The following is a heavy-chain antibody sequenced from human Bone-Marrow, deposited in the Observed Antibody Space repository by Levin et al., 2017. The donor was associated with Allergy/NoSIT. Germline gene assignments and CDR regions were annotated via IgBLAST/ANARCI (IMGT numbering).Heavy chain of an antibody. CDR1: GFSVKNDG. Sequence: GGSLRLSCTASGFSVKNDGMHWVRQAPGKGLQWVAVIWFDGTTKFYADSVKGRFTISRDNSKNILFLQMNSLRADDAGIYYCAKEGKDNWFDSWGQGTPVADSS. J-gene: IGHJ5*01. V-gene: IGHV3-33*06. CDR2: IWFDGTTK. CDR3: AKEGKDNWFDS.